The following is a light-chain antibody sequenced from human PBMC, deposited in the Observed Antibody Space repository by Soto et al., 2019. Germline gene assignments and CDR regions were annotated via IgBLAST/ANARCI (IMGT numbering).Light chain of an antibody. CDR2: DAS. V-gene: IGKV3-11*01. Sequence: EIVLTQSPATLSLSPGERATLSCRASQSVSSYLAWYQQKPGQAPRLLIYDASNRATCIPARFSGSGSGTDFTLTISSLEPEDFAVYYYQQRSNWPSFGQGTKLEIK. CDR1: QSVSSY. J-gene: IGKJ2*01. CDR3: QQRSNWPS.